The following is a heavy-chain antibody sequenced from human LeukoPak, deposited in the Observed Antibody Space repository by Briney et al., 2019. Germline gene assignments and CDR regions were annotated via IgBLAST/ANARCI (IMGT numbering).Heavy chain of an antibody. Sequence: GGSLRLSCAASGFTFSSYAMHWVRQAPGKGLEWVAVISYDGSNKYYADSVKGRFTISRDNSKNTLYLQMNSLRAEDTAVYYCARDRGARIAARPGAFDIWGQGTMVTVSS. CDR2: ISYDGSNK. J-gene: IGHJ3*02. CDR3: ARDRGARIAARPGAFDI. V-gene: IGHV3-30-3*01. CDR1: GFTFSSYA. D-gene: IGHD6-6*01.